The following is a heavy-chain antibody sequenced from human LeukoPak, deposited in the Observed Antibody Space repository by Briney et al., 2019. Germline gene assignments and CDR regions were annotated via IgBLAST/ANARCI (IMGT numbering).Heavy chain of an antibody. D-gene: IGHD3-22*01. CDR3: ARHITMIVVVISTPNWFDP. J-gene: IGHJ5*02. CDR1: GGSISSSSYY. CDR2: IYYSGST. V-gene: IGHV4-39*01. Sequence: SETLSLTCTVSGGSISSSSYYWGWIRQPPGKGLEWIGSIYYSGSTYYNPSLKSRVTISVDTSKNQFSLKLSSVTAADTAVYHCARHITMIVVVISTPNWFDPWGQGTLVTVSS.